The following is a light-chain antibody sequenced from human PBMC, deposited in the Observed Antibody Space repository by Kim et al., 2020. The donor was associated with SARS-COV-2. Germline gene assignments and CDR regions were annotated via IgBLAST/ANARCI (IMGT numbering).Light chain of an antibody. J-gene: IGKJ1*01. CDR2: AAS. CDR3: QQYGNYPPT. CDR1: QDIVNQ. Sequence: ESVANRVTMPCRESQDIVNQLAWYQHKPGQAPRSLIFAASSLQSGVPSRFSGSGSGRDFTLTISNLQPEDFASYYCQQYGNYPPTFGQGTKVDIK. V-gene: IGKV1-16*01.